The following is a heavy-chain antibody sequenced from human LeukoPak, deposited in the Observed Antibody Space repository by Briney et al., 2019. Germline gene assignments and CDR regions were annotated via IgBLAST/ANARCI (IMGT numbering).Heavy chain of an antibody. Sequence: SETLSLTCSVSGGSITSYYWSWIRQPPGKGLEWIGFIYYSADANYNPSLKSRVTMSVDASKNHLSLKLNSVTAADTAVYYCASHSSLGGPLAHFDSWGQGRLVAVSS. CDR1: GGSITSYY. V-gene: IGHV4-59*08. CDR2: IYYSADA. J-gene: IGHJ4*02. CDR3: ASHSSLGGPLAHFDS. D-gene: IGHD2-2*01.